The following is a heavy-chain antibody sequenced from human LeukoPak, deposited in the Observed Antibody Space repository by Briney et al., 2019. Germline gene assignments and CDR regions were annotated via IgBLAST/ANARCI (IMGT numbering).Heavy chain of an antibody. J-gene: IGHJ4*02. CDR3: ARRDPFDY. Sequence: GGSLRLSCASSGFTFSAYHMNWARQASGKGLEWISFISSDSGTLYYADSVKGRFTISRDNAANSLYLQMNNLRDEDTAVYYCARRDPFDYWGQGTMVTVSS. CDR2: ISSDSGTL. CDR1: GFTFSAYH. V-gene: IGHV3-48*02.